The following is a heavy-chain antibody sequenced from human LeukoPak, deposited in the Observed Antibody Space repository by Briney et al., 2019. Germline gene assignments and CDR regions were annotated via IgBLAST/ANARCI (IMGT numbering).Heavy chain of an antibody. J-gene: IGHJ4*02. V-gene: IGHV3-21*04. D-gene: IGHD3-22*01. CDR2: ISSSSSYI. CDR1: GFTFSSYS. Sequence: GGSLRLSCAASGFTFSSYSMNWVRQAPGKGLEWVSSISSSSSYIYYAADSVKGRFTISRDNYKNTLYLQMNSLRAEDTAVYYCAKVKSRAEYYYDTDGYDYWGQGTLVTVSS. CDR3: AKVKSRAEYYYDTDGYDY.